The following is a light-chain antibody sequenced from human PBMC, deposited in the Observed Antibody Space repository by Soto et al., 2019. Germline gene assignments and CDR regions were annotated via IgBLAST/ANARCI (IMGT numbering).Light chain of an antibody. V-gene: IGKV3-20*01. CDR2: GAS. CDR3: QQYGSSPLT. Sequence: IVLTQSPGTLSLSPGERATLSCRASQSVSSSYLAWYQQKPGQAPRLLIYGASRRATGFPDRFSGSGSGTDFTLTISRLEPEDFAVYYCQQYGSSPLTFGGGTKVEIK. CDR1: QSVSSSY. J-gene: IGKJ4*01.